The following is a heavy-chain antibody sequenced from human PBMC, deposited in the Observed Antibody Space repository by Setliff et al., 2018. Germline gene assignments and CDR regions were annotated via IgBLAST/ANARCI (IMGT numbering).Heavy chain of an antibody. CDR1: GFAFASHN. D-gene: IGHD6-19*01. V-gene: IGHV3-21*04. CDR3: ARVLYSSGWYRSFDY. Sequence: GGSLRLSCAASGFAFASHNMLWVRQAPGKGLEWVAAISSANNYLVYADSVKGRFTISRDNAKNSLYLQMNSLRVEDTAVYYCARVLYSSGWYRSFDYWGQGTLVTVSS. J-gene: IGHJ4*02. CDR2: ISSANNYL.